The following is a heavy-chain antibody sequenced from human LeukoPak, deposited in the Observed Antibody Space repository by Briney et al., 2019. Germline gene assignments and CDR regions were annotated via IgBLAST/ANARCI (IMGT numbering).Heavy chain of an antibody. CDR3: ARHGHEETYYYDSSGYVYFDY. Sequence: SETLSLTCTVSGGSISSYYWSWIRQPAGKGLEWIGRIYTSGSTNYNPSLKSRVTISVDTSKNQFSLKLSSVTAADTAVYYCARHGHEETYYYDSSGYVYFDYWGQGTLVTVSS. D-gene: IGHD3-22*01. V-gene: IGHV4-4*07. J-gene: IGHJ4*02. CDR1: GGSISSYY. CDR2: IYTSGST.